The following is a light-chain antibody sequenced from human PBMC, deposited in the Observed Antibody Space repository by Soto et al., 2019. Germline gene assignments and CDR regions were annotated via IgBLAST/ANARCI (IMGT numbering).Light chain of an antibody. CDR3: SSYTSSSTVV. V-gene: IGLV2-14*01. J-gene: IGLJ2*01. CDR2: EVS. CDR1: SSDVGGYNY. Sequence: QSALTQPASVSGSPGQSITISCTGTSSDVGGYNYVSWYQQHPGKAPKLMIYEVSNRPSGVSNRFSGSKSGNTASLTISGLQAEDEAEYYCSSYTSSSTVVFGGGTQLTVL.